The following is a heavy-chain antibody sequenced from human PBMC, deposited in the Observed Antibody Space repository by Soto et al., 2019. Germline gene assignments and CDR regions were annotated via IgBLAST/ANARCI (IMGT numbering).Heavy chain of an antibody. CDR2: IISIFGTP. CDR1: GGTFAISV. J-gene: IGHJ4*02. Sequence: SVKVSCKASGGTFAISVFNWVRQAPGQGLEWMGGIISIFGTPNYSQKFLGRVTITKDTSKNQVVLTMTNMDPVDTATYYCAHRRPGVGAIGYWGQGTLVTVS. V-gene: IGHV1-69*05. CDR3: AHRRPGVGAIGY. D-gene: IGHD1-26*01.